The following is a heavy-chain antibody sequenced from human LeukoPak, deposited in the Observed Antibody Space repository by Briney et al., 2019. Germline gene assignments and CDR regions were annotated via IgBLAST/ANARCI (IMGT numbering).Heavy chain of an antibody. CDR3: AKRYYYMDV. CDR1: GSTFSSYA. J-gene: IGHJ6*03. V-gene: IGHV3-23*01. Sequence: GGSLRLSCAASGSTFSSYAMSWVRQAPGKGLEWVSAISGSGDNTYCADSVKGRFTISRDNSKNTLYLQMNSLRAEDTAVYYCAKRYYYMDVWGKGTTVTVSS. CDR2: ISGSGDNT.